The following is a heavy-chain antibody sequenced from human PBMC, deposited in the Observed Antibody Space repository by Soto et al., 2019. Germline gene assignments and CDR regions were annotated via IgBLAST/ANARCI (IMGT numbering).Heavy chain of an antibody. CDR3: AREGVFYYDSSDLGAFDI. J-gene: IGHJ3*02. CDR2: ISGSGDKT. Sequence: GGSLRLSCAASGFTFSSYAMSWVRQAPGKGLEWVSSISGSGDKTFYADSVKGRFTISRDNSKNKLYLQMNSLRAEDTAVYYCAREGVFYYDSSDLGAFDIWGQGTMVTVSS. V-gene: IGHV3-23*01. D-gene: IGHD3-22*01. CDR1: GFTFSSYA.